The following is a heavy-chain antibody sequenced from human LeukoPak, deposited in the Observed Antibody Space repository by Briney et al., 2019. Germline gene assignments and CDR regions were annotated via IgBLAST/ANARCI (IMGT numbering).Heavy chain of an antibody. D-gene: IGHD5-18*01. Sequence: PSETLSLTCTVSGFSISSGHYWGWVRQPPGAGLEWIGSVYQSGTTYYNPSLKSRVTTSVGMSKNQFPLRLRPVTAADTAVYYCARIFIRNGYSSYFDCWGQGTLVTVSS. CDR1: GFSISSGHY. CDR2: VYQSGTT. V-gene: IGHV4-38-2*02. CDR3: ARIFIRNGYSSYFDC. J-gene: IGHJ4*02.